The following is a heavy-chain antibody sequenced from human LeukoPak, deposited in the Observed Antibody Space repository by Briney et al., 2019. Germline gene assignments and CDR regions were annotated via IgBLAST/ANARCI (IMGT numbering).Heavy chain of an antibody. D-gene: IGHD3-22*01. Sequence: PGGSLRLSCAASGFTLSSYAMSWVRQAPGKGLEWVSAISGSGGSTYYADSVKGRFTISRDNSKNTLYLQMNSLRAEDTAVYYCRMIVVVITPYYFDYWGQGTLVTVSS. CDR2: ISGSGGST. V-gene: IGHV3-23*01. CDR1: GFTLSSYA. CDR3: RMIVVVITPYYFDY. J-gene: IGHJ4*02.